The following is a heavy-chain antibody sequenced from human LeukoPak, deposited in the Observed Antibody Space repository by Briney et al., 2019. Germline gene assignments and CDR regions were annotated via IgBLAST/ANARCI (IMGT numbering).Heavy chain of an antibody. CDR1: GFTFSDYS. J-gene: IGHJ4*02. CDR2: ITSTSDTI. Sequence: GGSLRLSCEASGFTFSDYSMNWVRQAPGGPLEWLSYITSTSDTIYYADSVKGRFTSSRDNAKNSVYLQMNSLRAEDTAVYYCARSSGYPFFDYRGQGTLVTVSS. CDR3: ARSSGYPFFDY. D-gene: IGHD3-22*01. V-gene: IGHV3-48*01.